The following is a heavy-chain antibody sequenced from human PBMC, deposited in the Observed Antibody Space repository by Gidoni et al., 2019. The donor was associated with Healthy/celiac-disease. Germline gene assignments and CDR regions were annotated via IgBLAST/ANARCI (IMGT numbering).Heavy chain of an antibody. CDR2: IIPIFGTA. D-gene: IGHD3-10*01. Sequence: QVQLVQSGAEVKQPGSSVKVSFKSSGVTFSSYALSWVRQAPGHGLEWTGGIIPIFGTANYAQKFQGRVTITADESTSTDYMELSSLRSEDTAVYYCARLLSRYYGSGSYYPRDNWFDPWGQGTLVTVSS. CDR1: GVTFSSYA. V-gene: IGHV1-69*01. J-gene: IGHJ5*02. CDR3: ARLLSRYYGSGSYYPRDNWFDP.